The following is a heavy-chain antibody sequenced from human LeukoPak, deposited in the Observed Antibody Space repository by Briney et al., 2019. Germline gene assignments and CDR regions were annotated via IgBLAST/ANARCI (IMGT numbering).Heavy chain of an antibody. CDR3: ARWGYFASSGYFVVDY. J-gene: IGHJ4*02. V-gene: IGHV4-59*01. CDR2: IHYSGST. CDR1: GGSISRYY. D-gene: IGHD3-22*01. Sequence: SETLSLTCTVSGGSISRYYWNWIRQTPGERLEWIGWIHYSGSTFYNPSLESRVTMSVDTSKNHISLKMNSVTAADTATYYCARWGYFASSGYFVVDYWGQEALVTVSS.